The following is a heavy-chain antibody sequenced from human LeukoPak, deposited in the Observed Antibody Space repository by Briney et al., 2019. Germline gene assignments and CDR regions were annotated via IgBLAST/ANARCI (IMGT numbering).Heavy chain of an antibody. V-gene: IGHV3-7*01. CDR3: ARDLSGDYVDGSVLDY. D-gene: IGHD4-17*01. CDR2: IKQDGSEK. CDR1: GFTFSSYW. Sequence: PGGSLRLSCAASGFTFSSYWMSWARQAPGKGLEWVANIKQDGSEKYYVDSVKGRFTISRDNAKNSLYLQMNSLRAEDTAVYYCARDLSGDYVDGSVLDYWGQGTLVTVSS. J-gene: IGHJ4*02.